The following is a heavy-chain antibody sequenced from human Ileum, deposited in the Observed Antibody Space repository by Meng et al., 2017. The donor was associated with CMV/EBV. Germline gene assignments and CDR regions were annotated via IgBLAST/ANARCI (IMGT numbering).Heavy chain of an antibody. J-gene: IGHJ2*01. Sequence: CAASGFTFSPSPLTWVRQAPGQGLEWVSATSSSTTYYADSVKGRFTSSRDNSRNTLYLQLNSLRADDTAVYYCAKHRGRPYHWLLDVWGRGTLVTVSS. CDR2: TSSSTT. V-gene: IGHV3-23*01. CDR3: AKHRGRPYHWLLDV. D-gene: IGHD1-20*01. CDR1: GFTFSPSP.